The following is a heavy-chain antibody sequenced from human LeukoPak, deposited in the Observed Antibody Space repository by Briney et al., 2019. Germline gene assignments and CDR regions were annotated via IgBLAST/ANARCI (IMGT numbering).Heavy chain of an antibody. D-gene: IGHD3-22*01. V-gene: IGHV5-51*01. Sequence: GESLQISCKGSEFHFTSNWIAWVRQMPGKGLEWMGIIYPGDSDTRYGPSFQGHVTISADKSISTAYLQWTSLQASDTAIYYCASADYYDSSGHYFDCWGQGTLVTVSS. CDR2: IYPGDSDT. CDR3: ASADYYDSSGHYFDC. CDR1: EFHFTSNW. J-gene: IGHJ4*02.